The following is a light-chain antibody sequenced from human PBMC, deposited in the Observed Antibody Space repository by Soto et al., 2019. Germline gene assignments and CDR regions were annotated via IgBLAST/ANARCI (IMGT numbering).Light chain of an antibody. Sequence: EVVMTQSPATLSVSPGERATLSCRASQSIRTDLAWYQQKPGQAPSLLIFSASTRATGVPARFSGSGSGTEFTLTISSLQSEDSAVYYCQQYNKWPQWTFGQGTKVDIK. CDR3: QQYNKWPQWT. CDR2: SAS. J-gene: IGKJ1*01. CDR1: QSIRTD. V-gene: IGKV3-15*01.